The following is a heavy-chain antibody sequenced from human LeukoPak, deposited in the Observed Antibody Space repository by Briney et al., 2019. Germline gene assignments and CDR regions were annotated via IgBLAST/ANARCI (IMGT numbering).Heavy chain of an antibody. Sequence: GRSLRLSCAASGFTFSSYGMHWVRQAPGKGLEWVAVISYDGSNKCYADSVKGRFTISRDNSKNTPYLQMNSLRAEDTAVYYCARVRWELPVFDYWGQGTLVTVSS. CDR3: ARVRWELPVFDY. V-gene: IGHV3-30*03. CDR2: ISYDGSNK. CDR1: GFTFSSYG. D-gene: IGHD1-26*01. J-gene: IGHJ4*02.